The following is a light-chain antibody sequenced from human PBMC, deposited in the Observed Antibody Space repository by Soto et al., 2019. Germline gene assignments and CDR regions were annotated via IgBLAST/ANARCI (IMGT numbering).Light chain of an antibody. Sequence: QSDLTQPASMSGSPGQSITISCTGTSSDVGGYNFVSWYQQHPDKAPKLMLYEVTKRPSGVSDRFSGSKSGNTASLTISGLQTEDEADYYCSSYTSRDTRVFGTGTKLTVL. CDR1: SSDVGGYNF. CDR2: EVT. V-gene: IGLV2-14*01. J-gene: IGLJ1*01. CDR3: SSYTSRDTRV.